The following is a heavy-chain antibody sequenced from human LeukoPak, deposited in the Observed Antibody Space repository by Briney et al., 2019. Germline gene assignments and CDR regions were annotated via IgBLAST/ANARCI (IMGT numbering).Heavy chain of an antibody. D-gene: IGHD6-19*01. CDR3: ASLDSIAVAGFDY. Sequence: SETLSLTCAIYSESFSGYYWSWIGQPPGKGLEWIGEINHSGSTNYNPSLKSRVTISVDTSKNPFSLKLSSVTAADTAVYYCASLDSIAVAGFDYWGQGTLVTVSS. CDR1: SESFSGYY. V-gene: IGHV4-34*01. J-gene: IGHJ4*02. CDR2: INHSGST.